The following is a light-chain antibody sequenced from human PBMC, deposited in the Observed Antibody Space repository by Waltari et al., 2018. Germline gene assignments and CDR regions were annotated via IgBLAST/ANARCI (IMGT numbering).Light chain of an antibody. Sequence: ELVLTQSPGTLSLSPGERATLSCRARQSVPRDYLAWYHQKPGQAPRLLIYDASNRATGIPDRFSGSGSGTDFTLTISRLEPEDFALYYCQQYANSPLTFGGGTKVEIK. V-gene: IGKV3-20*01. CDR1: QSVPRDY. CDR3: QQYANSPLT. CDR2: DAS. J-gene: IGKJ4*01.